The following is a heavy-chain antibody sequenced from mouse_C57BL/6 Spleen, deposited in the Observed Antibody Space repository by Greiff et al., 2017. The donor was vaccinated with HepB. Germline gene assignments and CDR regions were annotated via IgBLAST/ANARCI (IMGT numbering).Heavy chain of an antibody. J-gene: IGHJ3*01. Sequence: VQLQQSGPELVKPGDSVKISCKASGYSFTGYFMNWVMQSHGKSLEWIGRINPYNGDTFYNQKFKGKATLTVDKSSSTAHMELRSLTSEDSAVYYCARDDYGQAWFAYWGQGTLVTVSA. CDR2: INPYNGDT. D-gene: IGHD2-4*01. CDR1: GYSFTGYF. CDR3: ARDDYGQAWFAY. V-gene: IGHV1-20*01.